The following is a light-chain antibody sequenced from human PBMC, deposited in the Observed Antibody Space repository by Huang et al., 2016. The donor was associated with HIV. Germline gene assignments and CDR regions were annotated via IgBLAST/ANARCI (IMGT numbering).Light chain of an antibody. V-gene: IGKV3-15*01. CDR1: QSIATN. J-gene: IGKJ2*01. Sequence: EIVLTQSPATLSVSPGEGATLSCRANQSIATNLAWYHQSPGQAPRILIYDASTRASGLPGRFSGSGSGTEFTLTVSGLHSEDFAIYYCQQYHNWPYNFGQGTKLEIK. CDR2: DAS. CDR3: QQYHNWPYN.